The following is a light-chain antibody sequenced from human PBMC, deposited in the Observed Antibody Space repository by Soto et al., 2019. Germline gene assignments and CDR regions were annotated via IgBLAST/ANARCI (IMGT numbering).Light chain of an antibody. CDR1: SSDVGAYNY. Sequence: QSALTQPPSASGSPGQSVTISCTGTSSDVGAYNYVSWYQQHPGKAPKLMIYDVTKRPSGVPDRFSGSKSGITASLTVSGLQAEEEADYYCIEYAGISIWVFGGGSKLTVL. CDR3: IEYAGISIWV. J-gene: IGLJ3*02. CDR2: DVT. V-gene: IGLV2-8*01.